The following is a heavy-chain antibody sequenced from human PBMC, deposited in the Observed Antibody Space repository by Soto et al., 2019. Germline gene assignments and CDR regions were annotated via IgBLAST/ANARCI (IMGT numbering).Heavy chain of an antibody. D-gene: IGHD3-10*01. CDR1: GASVNNRNNH. CDR2: VQSGGST. V-gene: IGHV4-61*01. Sequence: QVQLQESGPGLVKPSETLSLTCTVSGASVNNRNNHWSLIRQPPGRGLEWIGQVQSGGSTEFASSSLKSRLTLSIDASKNQFSLKLSSVTAADTAIYYCAVLLQGGGGDGNWGQETLVTVSS. CDR3: AVLLQGGGGDGN. J-gene: IGHJ4*02.